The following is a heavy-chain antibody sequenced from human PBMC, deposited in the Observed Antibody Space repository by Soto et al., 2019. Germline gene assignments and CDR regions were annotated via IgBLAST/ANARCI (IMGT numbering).Heavy chain of an antibody. CDR2: IKQDGSEK. Sequence: HPGGSLRLSCAASGFTFSSYWMSWVHQAPGKGLEWVANIKQDGSEKYYVDSVKGRFTIPRDNAKNSLYLQMNSLRAEDTAVYYCARDRGPFFYKAARRDYYGMDVWGQGTTVTVSS. D-gene: IGHD6-6*01. V-gene: IGHV3-7*01. J-gene: IGHJ6*02. CDR1: GFTFSSYW. CDR3: ARDRGPFFYKAARRDYYGMDV.